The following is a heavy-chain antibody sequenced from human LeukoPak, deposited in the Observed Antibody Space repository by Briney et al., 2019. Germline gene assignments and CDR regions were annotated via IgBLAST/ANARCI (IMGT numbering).Heavy chain of an antibody. CDR1: GASISSESYY. CDR2: IYTSGST. Sequence: SQTLSLTCIVSGASISSESYYWSWIRQPAGKGLEWIGRIYTSGSTNYNPSLKSRVTISVDTSKNQFSLKLSSVTAADTAVYYCARGISGTYAYYFDYWGQGTLVTVSS. V-gene: IGHV4-61*02. CDR3: ARGISGTYAYYFDY. J-gene: IGHJ4*02. D-gene: IGHD1-26*01.